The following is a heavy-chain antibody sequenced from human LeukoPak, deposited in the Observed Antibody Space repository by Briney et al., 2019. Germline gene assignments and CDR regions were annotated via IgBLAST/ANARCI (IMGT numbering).Heavy chain of an antibody. Sequence: WIRQPPGKGLEWIGSISYSGSTYYNPSLKSRVTISVDTSKNQFSLKLSSVTAADTAVYYCARHVIIHWFDPWGQGTLVTVSS. CDR3: ARHVIIHWFDP. V-gene: IGHV4-39*01. J-gene: IGHJ5*02. D-gene: IGHD3-3*01. CDR2: ISYSGST.